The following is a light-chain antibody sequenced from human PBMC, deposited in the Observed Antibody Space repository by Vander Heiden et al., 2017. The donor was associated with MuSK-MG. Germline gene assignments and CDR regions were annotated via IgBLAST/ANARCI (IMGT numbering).Light chain of an antibody. Sequence: EIVLTQSPVTLSLSPGARATLSCRASQSVSSSYLAWYQQKPGQTPRLLIYGASSRATGIPDRFSGSGSGTDFTLTISRLEPEDFAVYYCQQYYRSPRTFGQGTKVEIK. CDR3: QQYYRSPRT. J-gene: IGKJ1*01. CDR1: QSVSSSY. V-gene: IGKV3-20*01. CDR2: GAS.